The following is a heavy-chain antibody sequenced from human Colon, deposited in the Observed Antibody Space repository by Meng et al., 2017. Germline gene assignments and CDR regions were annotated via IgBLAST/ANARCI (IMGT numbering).Heavy chain of an antibody. CDR2: ISSSTNFI. D-gene: IGHD3-16*01. J-gene: IGHJ4*02. CDR1: GFTFSSYS. V-gene: IGHV3-21*02. Sequence: EVQLVESGGGLVKPGGSLRLSGEASGFTFSSYSMNWVRQSPEKGLEWVSSISSSTNFIYYADSVKGRFTISRDNAKNSLYLEMNSLRTEDTAVYYCARYPPFGGNHFDLWGQGTLVTVSS. CDR3: ARYPPFGGNHFDL.